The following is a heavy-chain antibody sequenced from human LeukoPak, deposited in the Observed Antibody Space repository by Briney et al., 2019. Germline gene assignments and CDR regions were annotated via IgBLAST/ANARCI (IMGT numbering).Heavy chain of an antibody. D-gene: IGHD3-10*01. V-gene: IGHV3-15*04. CDR3: TTYGSGRKFDY. Sequence: GGSLRLSCAASGFTFSSYAMSWVRQAPGKGLEWVGRIESKTDGCTTDYAAPVKGIFTISRDDSTNTLYLQMNSLKSEDTAVYYCTTYGSGRKFDYWGQGILVTVSS. J-gene: IGHJ4*02. CDR1: GFTFSSYA. CDR2: IESKTDGCTT.